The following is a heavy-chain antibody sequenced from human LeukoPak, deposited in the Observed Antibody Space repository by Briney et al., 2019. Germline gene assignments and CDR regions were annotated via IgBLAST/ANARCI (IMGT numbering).Heavy chain of an antibody. Sequence: TPSETLSLTCAVYGGSFSGYYWSWIRQPPGKGLEWIGEINHSGSTNYNPSLKSRVTISVDTSKNQFSLKLSSVTAADTAVYYCARLGGMVFREPRWDYWGQGSLVTVSS. D-gene: IGHD2-8*01. J-gene: IGHJ4*02. CDR1: GGSFSGYY. CDR2: INHSGST. V-gene: IGHV4-34*01. CDR3: ARLGGMVFREPRWDY.